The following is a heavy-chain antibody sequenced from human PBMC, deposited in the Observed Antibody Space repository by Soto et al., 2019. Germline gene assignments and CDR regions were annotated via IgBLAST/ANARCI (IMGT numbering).Heavy chain of an antibody. CDR2: IKSKTDGATT. CDR3: NTDGGYSYVDY. J-gene: IGHJ4*02. Sequence: GGSLTLSCAASGLTFSNAWMSWVRQAPGKGLEWVGRIKSKTDGATTDHAAPVKGRLTISTDDSQNTLYLKMNSVKTEATAVYSCNTDGGYSYVDYWGQGTLVTVSS. V-gene: IGHV3-15*01. D-gene: IGHD5-18*01. CDR1: GLTFSNAW.